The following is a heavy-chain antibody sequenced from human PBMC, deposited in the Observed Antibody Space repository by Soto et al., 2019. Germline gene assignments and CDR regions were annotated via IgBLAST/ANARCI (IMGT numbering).Heavy chain of an antibody. CDR3: ARAYFDFTGGYSPYWYSEV. CDR1: GGSMTSYY. Sequence: NPSETLSLTCGVSGGSMTSYYWNWLRQSPGKGLEWIGYIDDAGSTKFNPSLRSRVSMSILTSQGQVSLTLDSVTAADTAVYYCARAYFDFTGGYSPYWYSEVWGRGTLVTVSS. D-gene: IGHD3-3*01. J-gene: IGHJ2*01. CDR2: IDDAGST. V-gene: IGHV4-59*01.